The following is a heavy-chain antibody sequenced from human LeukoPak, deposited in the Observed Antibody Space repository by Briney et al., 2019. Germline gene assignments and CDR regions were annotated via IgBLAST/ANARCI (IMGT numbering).Heavy chain of an antibody. CDR3: ARDGGSPNGLDY. CDR1: GFTFSTYS. V-gene: IGHV3-48*01. CDR2: ITGSSSTI. J-gene: IGHJ4*02. Sequence: GGSLRLSCAASGFTFSTYSMNWVRQAPGKGLEWVSYITGSSSTIFYTDSVRRRFTISRDNAKNSLYLQMSSLRAEDTALYYCARDGGSPNGLDYWGQGTLVTVSS. D-gene: IGHD2-15*01.